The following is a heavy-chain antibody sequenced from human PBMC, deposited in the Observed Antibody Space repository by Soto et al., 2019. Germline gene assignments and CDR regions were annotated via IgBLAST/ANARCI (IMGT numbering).Heavy chain of an antibody. CDR2: ISYDGSNK. V-gene: IGHV3-30*18. CDR1: GFTFSSYG. D-gene: IGHD3-3*01. J-gene: IGHJ4*02. CDR3: AKGGLLRFLEWLSDFGY. Sequence: SGGSLRLSCAASGFTFSSYGMHWVRQAPGKGLEWVAVISYDGSNKYYADSVKGRFTISRDNSKNTLYLQMNSLRAEDTAVYYCAKGGLLRFLEWLSDFGYWGQGTLVTVSS.